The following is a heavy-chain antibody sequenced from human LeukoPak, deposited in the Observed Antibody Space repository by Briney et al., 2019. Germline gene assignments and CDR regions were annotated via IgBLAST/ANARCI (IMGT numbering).Heavy chain of an antibody. V-gene: IGHV4-59*01. CDR1: GVSIRSYY. J-gene: IGHJ4*02. CDR2: MHHSGSS. D-gene: IGHD2-2*01. CDR3: AGGYGSSWSFDH. Sequence: SETLSRTCTVSGVSIRSYYWNWVRQSPGRGLEWIGYMHHSGSSHYNPFLKSRVTISVDTSKNHFSLKLNSVTAADTAVYYCAGGYGSSWSFDHWGQGTLVTVSS.